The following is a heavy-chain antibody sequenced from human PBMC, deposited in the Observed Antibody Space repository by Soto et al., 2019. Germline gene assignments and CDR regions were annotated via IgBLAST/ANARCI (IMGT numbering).Heavy chain of an antibody. CDR3: ARLTYYGILNGYRAFDY. CDR2: IYWDDDK. V-gene: IGHV2-5*02. J-gene: IGHJ4*02. CDR1: GFSLSTSGVG. Sequence: SGPTLVNPTQTLTLTCTFSGFSLSTSGVGVGWIRQPPGKALEWLALIYWDDDKRYSPSLKSRLTITKDTSKNQVVLTMTNMDPVDTATYYCARLTYYGILNGYRAFDYWGQGTLV. D-gene: IGHD3-9*01.